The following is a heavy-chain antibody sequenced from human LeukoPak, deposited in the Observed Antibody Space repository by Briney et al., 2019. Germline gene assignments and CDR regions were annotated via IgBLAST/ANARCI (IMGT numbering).Heavy chain of an antibody. J-gene: IGHJ6*02. CDR3: ARVAFGLYVMDV. Sequence: PGGSLRLSCAASGFTFSTYSMNRVRQAPGKGLEWVSSISSDSKYIFYADSLKGRFTISRHNAKNSLYLQIISLRAEDTAVYYCARVAFGLYVMDVWGQGTTVTVSS. D-gene: IGHD3-16*01. CDR1: GFTFSTYS. CDR2: ISSDSKYI. V-gene: IGHV3-21*01.